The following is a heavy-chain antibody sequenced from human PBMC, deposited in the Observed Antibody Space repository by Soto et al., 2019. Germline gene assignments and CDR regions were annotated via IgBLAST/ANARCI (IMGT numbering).Heavy chain of an antibody. Sequence: QVQLVESGGGLVKPGGSLRLSCAASGFTFSDYYMSWVRQAPGKGLEWVAYISTTGSTIYYPDSVKGRFTISRDNAKKSLYLHMNSLRAEVTAVYYCACAGGSGRSYWYLDPWGRGTLVTVSS. CDR2: ISTTGSTI. CDR1: GFTFSDYY. D-gene: IGHD3-10*01. CDR3: ACAGGSGRSYWYLDP. J-gene: IGHJ2*01. V-gene: IGHV3-11*01.